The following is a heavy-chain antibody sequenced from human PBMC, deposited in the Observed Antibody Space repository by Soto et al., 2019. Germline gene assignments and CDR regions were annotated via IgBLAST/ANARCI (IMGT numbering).Heavy chain of an antibody. V-gene: IGHV1-8*02. J-gene: IGHJ6*03. CDR3: ARGASSGWYEFYYYYYMDV. CDR1: GYTFTSSD. CDR2: MNPNSGNT. Sequence: GASVKVSCKSSGYTFTSSDINWVRQATGQGLEWMGWMNPNSGNTGYAQKFQGRVTMTRNTSISTAYMELSSLRSEDTAVYYCARGASSGWYEFYYYYYMDVLGKGTTVTVSS. D-gene: IGHD6-19*01.